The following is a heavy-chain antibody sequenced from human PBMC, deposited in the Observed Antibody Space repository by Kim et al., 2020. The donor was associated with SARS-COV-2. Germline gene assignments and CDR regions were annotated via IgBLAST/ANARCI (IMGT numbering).Heavy chain of an antibody. J-gene: IGHJ3*02. D-gene: IGHD3-9*01. Sequence: GGSLRLSCEDSGFTFSSYSMNWVRQAPGKGLEWVSSISRGTSYIYYADSVKGRFTISRDDAKNSLYLQMNSLRLEDTALYYCVGGGQNYDTLTSLITPDKMDIWGQGTMVTVSS. CDR2: ISRGTSYI. V-gene: IGHV3-21*06. CDR1: GFTFSSYS. CDR3: VGGGQNYDTLTSLITPDKMDI.